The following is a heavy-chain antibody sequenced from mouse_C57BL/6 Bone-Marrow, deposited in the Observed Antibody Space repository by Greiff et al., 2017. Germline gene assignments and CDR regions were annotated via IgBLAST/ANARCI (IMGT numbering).Heavy chain of an antibody. CDR2: IYPRSGNT. CDR1: GYTFTSYG. J-gene: IGHJ2*01. Sequence: VKLQQSGAELARPGASVKLSCKASGYTFTSYGISWVKQRTGQGLEWIGEIYPRSGNTYYNEKFKGKATLTADKSSSTAYMELRSLTSEDSAVYFCARRLITTVVVDYWGQGTTLTVSS. CDR3: ARRLITTVVVDY. D-gene: IGHD1-1*01. V-gene: IGHV1-81*01.